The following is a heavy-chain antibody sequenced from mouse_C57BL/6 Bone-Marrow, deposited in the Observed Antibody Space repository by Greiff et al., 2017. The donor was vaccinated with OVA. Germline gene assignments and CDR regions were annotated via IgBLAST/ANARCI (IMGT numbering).Heavy chain of an antibody. Sequence: VQLKESGPELVKPGASVKMSCKASGYTFTDYNMHWVKQSHGKSLEWIGYINPNNGGTSYNQKFKGKATLTVNKSSSTAYMELRSLTSEDSAVYYCAKGCFFYWYFDVWGTGTTVTVSS. V-gene: IGHV1-22*01. CDR2: INPNNGGT. J-gene: IGHJ1*03. CDR3: AKGCFFYWYFDV. CDR1: GYTFTDYN. D-gene: IGHD3-3*01.